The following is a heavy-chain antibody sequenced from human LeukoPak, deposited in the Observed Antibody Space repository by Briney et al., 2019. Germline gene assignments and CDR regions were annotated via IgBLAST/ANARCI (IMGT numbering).Heavy chain of an antibody. J-gene: IGHJ2*01. V-gene: IGHV1-46*01. D-gene: IGHD2-15*01. Sequence: ASVKVSCKASGYTFTSYHMHWVRQAPGQGLEWMGIINPSGGSTSYAQKFQGRVTMTRDTSTSTVYMELSSLRSEDTAVYYCARTFDNCSGGSCYSGLSWYFDLWGRGTLVTVSS. CDR3: ARTFDNCSGGSCYSGLSWYFDL. CDR1: GYTFTSYH. CDR2: INPSGGST.